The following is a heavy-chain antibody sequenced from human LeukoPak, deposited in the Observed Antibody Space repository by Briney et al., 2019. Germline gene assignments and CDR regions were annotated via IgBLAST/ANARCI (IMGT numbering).Heavy chain of an antibody. J-gene: IGHJ4*02. V-gene: IGHV3-21*01. CDR2: ISSSSSYI. D-gene: IGHD3-22*01. CDR1: GFTFSSYS. Sequence: PGGSLRLSCAASGFTFSSYSMNWVRQAPGKGLEWVSSISSSSSYIYYADSVKGRFTISRDNAKNSLYLQMNSLRAEDTAVYYCARGVVVTPGAPDYWGQGTLVTVSS. CDR3: ARGVVVTPGAPDY.